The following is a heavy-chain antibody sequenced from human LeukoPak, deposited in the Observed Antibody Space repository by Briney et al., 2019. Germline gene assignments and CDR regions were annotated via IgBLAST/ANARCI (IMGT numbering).Heavy chain of an antibody. V-gene: IGHV1-24*01. Sequence: ASVKVPCKVSGYTLTELSMHWVRQAPGKGLEWMGGFDPEDGETIYAQKFQGRVTMTEDTSTDTAYMELSSLRSEDTAVYYCATGAGFGELLSLDYWGQGTLVTVSS. CDR3: ATGAGFGELLSLDY. J-gene: IGHJ4*02. CDR1: GYTLTELS. CDR2: FDPEDGET. D-gene: IGHD3-10*01.